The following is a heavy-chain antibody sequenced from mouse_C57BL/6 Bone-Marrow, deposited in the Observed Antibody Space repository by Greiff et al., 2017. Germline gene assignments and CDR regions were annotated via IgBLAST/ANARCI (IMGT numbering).Heavy chain of an antibody. D-gene: IGHD2-5*01. Sequence: QVQLQQPGAELVKPGASVKLSCKASGYTFTSYWMQWVKPRPGQGLEWIGEIDPSDSYTNYNQKFKGKATLTVDTSSSTAYMQLSSRTSEDSAVYYCARGGYYSNYGWYFDVWGTGTTVTVSS. CDR2: IDPSDSYT. CDR1: GYTFTSYW. V-gene: IGHV1-50*01. J-gene: IGHJ1*03. CDR3: ARGGYYSNYGWYFDV.